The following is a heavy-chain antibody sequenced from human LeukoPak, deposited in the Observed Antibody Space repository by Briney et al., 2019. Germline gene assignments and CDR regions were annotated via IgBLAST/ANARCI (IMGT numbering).Heavy chain of an antibody. J-gene: IGHJ6*02. V-gene: IGHV3-21*01. D-gene: IGHD3-3*01. CDR2: ISSSSSYI. CDR3: ARAPRGALEWPSMDV. CDR1: GFTFSSYS. Sequence: GGSLRLSCAASGFTFSSYSMNWVRQAPGKGLEWVSSISSSSSYIYYADSVKGRFTISRDNAKNSLYLQMNSLRAEDTAVYYCARAPRGALEWPSMDVWGQGTTVTVSS.